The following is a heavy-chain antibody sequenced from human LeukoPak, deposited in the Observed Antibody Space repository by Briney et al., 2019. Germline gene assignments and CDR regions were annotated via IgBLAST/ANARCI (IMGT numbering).Heavy chain of an antibody. J-gene: IGHJ5*02. V-gene: IGHV1-46*03. CDR2: INPSGGDT. Sequence: ASVKVSCKASGYTFTRYFIHWVRQAPGQGLEWMGIINPSGGDTTYAQKFQCRITMTRDTSTSTVYMELSSLGSEDTAVYYCARRTYSSSDCYFNWLDPWGQGTLVTVSS. D-gene: IGHD2-21*02. CDR3: ARRTYSSSDCYFNWLDP. CDR1: GYTFTRYF.